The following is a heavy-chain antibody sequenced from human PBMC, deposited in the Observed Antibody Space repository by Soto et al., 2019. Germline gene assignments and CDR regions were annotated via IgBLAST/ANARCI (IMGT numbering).Heavy chain of an antibody. CDR3: AAGAPDYYDSSGYYSDFDY. Sequence: ASVKVSCKASGYTFTSYYMHWVRQAPGQGLEWMGIINPSGGNTNYAQKFQERVTITRDMSTSTAYMELSSLRSEDTAVYYCAAGAPDYYDSSGYYSDFDYWGQGTLVTVSS. CDR1: GYTFTSYY. J-gene: IGHJ4*02. V-gene: IGHV1-46*01. CDR2: INPSGGNT. D-gene: IGHD3-22*01.